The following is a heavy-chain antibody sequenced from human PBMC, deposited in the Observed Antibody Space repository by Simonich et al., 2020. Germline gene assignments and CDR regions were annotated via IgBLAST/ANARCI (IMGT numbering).Heavy chain of an antibody. Sequence: EVQLVESGGGLVQPGGSLRLSCAASGFTFSSYWLSWVRQAAGKGLEGVDKIKQDGSEKYYVDSVKGRFTISRDNAKNSLYLQMNSLRAEDTAVYYCACLGTGDAFDIWGQGTMVTVSS. J-gene: IGHJ3*02. CDR2: IKQDGSEK. D-gene: IGHD3-9*01. CDR1: GFTFSSYW. V-gene: IGHV3-7*01. CDR3: ACLGTGDAFDI.